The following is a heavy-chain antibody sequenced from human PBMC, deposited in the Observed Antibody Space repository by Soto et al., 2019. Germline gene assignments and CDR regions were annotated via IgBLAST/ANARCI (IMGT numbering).Heavy chain of an antibody. J-gene: IGHJ4*01. CDR1: GLTLGSYG. V-gene: IGHV3-7*01. D-gene: IGHD3-10*01. CDR2: IKMDASEK. CDR3: ARDSGYGSGASVNHYLDY. Sequence: EVQLVESGGGLVQPGGPWGPPGQPPGLTLGSYGRGWVGRPQGRGLEWLATIKMDASEKKYVDSVKGRFTMSRDNAKNSLYLQMDSLRAEDTAVYYCARDSGYGSGASVNHYLDYWGHGTLVTVSS.